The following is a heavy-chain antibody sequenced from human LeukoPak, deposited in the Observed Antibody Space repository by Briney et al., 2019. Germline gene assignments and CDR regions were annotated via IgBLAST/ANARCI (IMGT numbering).Heavy chain of an antibody. J-gene: IGHJ6*03. CDR3: ASLRVWDCTNGVLCRDYYMDV. CDR1: GYTLTELS. Sequence: ASVKVSCKVSGYTLTELSMHWVRQAPGKGFEWMGRFDPADGETIYAQKFQGRVTITADKSTSTAYMELSSLRSEDTAVYYCASLRVWDCTNGVLCRDYYMDVWGKGTTVTVSS. V-gene: IGHV1-24*01. D-gene: IGHD2-8*01. CDR2: FDPADGET.